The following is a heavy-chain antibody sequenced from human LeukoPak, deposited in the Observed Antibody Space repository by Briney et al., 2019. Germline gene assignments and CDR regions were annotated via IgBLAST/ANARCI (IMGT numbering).Heavy chain of an antibody. J-gene: IGHJ4*02. Sequence: ASVKVSCKASGYTFTSYGISWVRQAPGQGLEWMGWISAYNGNTNYAQKLQGRVTMTTDTSTSTAYMELRSLRSDDTAVYYCARDRLYCSSTSCYPTNFDYWGQGTLVTVSS. D-gene: IGHD2-2*01. V-gene: IGHV1-18*01. CDR1: GYTFTSYG. CDR2: ISAYNGNT. CDR3: ARDRLYCSSTSCYPTNFDY.